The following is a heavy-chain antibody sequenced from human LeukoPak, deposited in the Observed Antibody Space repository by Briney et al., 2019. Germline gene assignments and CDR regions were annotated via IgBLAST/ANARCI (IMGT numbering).Heavy chain of an antibody. Sequence: GESLKISCKGSGYTFTSYWIGWVRQMPGKGLEWMGIIYPGDSDTRYSPSFQGQVTISADKSISTAYLQWSSLKASDTAMYYCARHQEGYSSSWADNWFDPWGQGTLVTVSS. CDR1: GYTFTSYW. J-gene: IGHJ5*02. CDR2: IYPGDSDT. D-gene: IGHD6-13*01. V-gene: IGHV5-51*01. CDR3: ARHQEGYSSSWADNWFDP.